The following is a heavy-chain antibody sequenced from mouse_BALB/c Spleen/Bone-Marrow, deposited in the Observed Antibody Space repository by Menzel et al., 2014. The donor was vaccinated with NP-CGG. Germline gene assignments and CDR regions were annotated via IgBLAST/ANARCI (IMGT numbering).Heavy chain of an antibody. CDR2: IRNKANGYTT. J-gene: IGHJ4*01. CDR1: GFTFTDYY. Sequence: EVKLMESGGGLVQPGGSLRLSRATSGFTFTDYYMSWVRQPPGKALEWLGFIRNKANGYTTEYSASVKGRFTISRDNSQSILYLQMNTLRAEDSATYYCARDDYYAMDYWGQGTSVTVSS. V-gene: IGHV7-3*02. CDR3: ARDDYYAMDY.